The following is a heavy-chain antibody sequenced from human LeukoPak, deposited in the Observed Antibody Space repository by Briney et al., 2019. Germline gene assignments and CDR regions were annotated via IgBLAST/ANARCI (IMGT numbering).Heavy chain of an antibody. V-gene: IGHV3-48*04. CDR3: ARGPHSSGYYGHYFDY. Sequence: PGGSLRLSCAASGFTFSSYGMHWVRQAPGKGLEWVSYISGSGSTIYYADSVKGRFTISRDNAKNSLYLQMNSLRAEDTAVYYCARGPHSSGYYGHYFDYWGQGTLVTVSS. D-gene: IGHD3-22*01. CDR2: ISGSGSTI. CDR1: GFTFSSYG. J-gene: IGHJ4*02.